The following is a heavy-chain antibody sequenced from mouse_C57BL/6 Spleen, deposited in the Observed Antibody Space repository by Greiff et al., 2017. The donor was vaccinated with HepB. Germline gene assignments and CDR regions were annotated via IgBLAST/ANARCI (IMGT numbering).Heavy chain of an antibody. D-gene: IGHD4-1*01. CDR2: IDPSDSYT. Sequence: QQSCTASGYTFTSYWMHWVKQRPGQGLEWIGEIDPSDSYTNYNQKFKGKSTLTVDKSSSTAYMQLSSLTSEDSAVYYCARWGNWVDYWGQGTTLTVSS. CDR3: ARWGNWVDY. J-gene: IGHJ2*01. CDR1: GYTFTSYW. V-gene: IGHV1-69*01.